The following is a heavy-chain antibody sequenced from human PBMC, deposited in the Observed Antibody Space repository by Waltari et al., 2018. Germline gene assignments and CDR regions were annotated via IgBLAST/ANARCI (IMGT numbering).Heavy chain of an antibody. CDR2: SSDGGVAT. V-gene: IGHV3-23*04. J-gene: IGHJ4*02. CDR1: GFIFNTHA. CDR3: TKGFGELLPFDH. D-gene: IGHD3-10*01. Sequence: EVQLVESGGGLVQPGGSLRLSCATSGFIFNTHAISWVRQAPGKGLEWVSASSDGGVATYYADSVKGRFTISRDDSKNTVYLQMNSLRADDTALYYCTKGFGELLPFDHWGQGTLVTVSS.